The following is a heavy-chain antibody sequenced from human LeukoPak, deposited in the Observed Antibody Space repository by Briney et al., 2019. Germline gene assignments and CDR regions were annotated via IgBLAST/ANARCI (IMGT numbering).Heavy chain of an antibody. Sequence: SVKVSCKASGGTFSHYAISWVRQAPGQGLEGMGGIITNYGTTNYAQKYQGRVTITADASTTTVYMELSSLRSEDTAVYYCARPRTYYDFWRGYPPFDYWGQGTLVTVSS. CDR3: ARPRTYYDFWRGYPPFDY. CDR1: GGTFSHYA. D-gene: IGHD3-3*01. J-gene: IGHJ4*02. V-gene: IGHV1-69*13. CDR2: IITNYGTT.